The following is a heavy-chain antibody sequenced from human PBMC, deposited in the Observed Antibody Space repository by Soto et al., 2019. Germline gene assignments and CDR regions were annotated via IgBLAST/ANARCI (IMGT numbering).Heavy chain of an antibody. CDR2: IGGSGGGT. Sequence: VQLLESGGGLVQPGGSLRLSCAASGFIFSDYAMSWVRQAPGKGLEWVSVIGGSGGGTYYADSVKGRFTISRDNSKDTLFLQMNSLSAEDTALYLCVRQAKLTSVSANVGYYYGLDIWGQGTTVTVSS. D-gene: IGHD3-9*01. CDR1: GFIFSDYA. CDR3: VRQAKLTSVSANVGYYYGLDI. V-gene: IGHV3-23*01. J-gene: IGHJ6*02.